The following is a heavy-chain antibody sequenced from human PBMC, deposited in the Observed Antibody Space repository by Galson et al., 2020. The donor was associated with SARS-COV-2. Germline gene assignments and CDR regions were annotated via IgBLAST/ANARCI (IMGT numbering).Heavy chain of an antibody. CDR3: VTGGAGSLVDS. V-gene: IGHV3-23*05. D-gene: IGHD2-15*01. J-gene: IGHJ4*02. CDR2: IGSNFISHT. Sequence: GGSLRLSCAASGLTFSSFAMSWVRQAPEKGLEWVSAIGSNFISHTYYADSVQGRFTIPRDNSRHTLYLQMSSLRAADAAVYYCVTGGAGSLVDSWGQGTPVTVSS. CDR1: GLTFSSFA.